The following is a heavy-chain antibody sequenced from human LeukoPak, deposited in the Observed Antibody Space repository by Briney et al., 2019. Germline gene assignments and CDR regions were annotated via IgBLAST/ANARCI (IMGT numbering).Heavy chain of an antibody. V-gene: IGHV3-30-3*01. CDR1: GFTFSSYA. CDR3: ARDLGYCSSTSCYGGLFDY. J-gene: IGHJ4*02. D-gene: IGHD2-2*01. Sequence: GGSLRLSCAASGFTFSSYAMHWVRQAPGKGLEWVAVISYDGSNKYYADSVKGRFTISRDNSKNTLYLQMNSLRAEDTAVYYCARDLGYCSSTSCYGGLFDYWGQGTLVTVSS. CDR2: ISYDGSNK.